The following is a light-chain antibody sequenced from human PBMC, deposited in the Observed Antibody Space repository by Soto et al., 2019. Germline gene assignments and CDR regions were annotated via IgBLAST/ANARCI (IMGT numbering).Light chain of an antibody. CDR2: GAS. V-gene: IGKV3-15*01. CDR1: QSVTSK. Sequence: EIVMKQSPATLSVSPGARDTLSCRSSQSVTSKLAWYHQKPGQAPRVLIYGASTRATGIPARFSGSGSGTEYTLTISSLQSEDFAVYYCQQYNDWPPTWTFGQGTRVEIK. J-gene: IGKJ1*01. CDR3: QQYNDWPPTWT.